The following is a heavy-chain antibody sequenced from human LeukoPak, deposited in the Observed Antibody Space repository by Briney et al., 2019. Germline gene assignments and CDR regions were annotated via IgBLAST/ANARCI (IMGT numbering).Heavy chain of an antibody. CDR3: ARGLATYDSSGYTAFDI. J-gene: IGHJ3*02. CDR1: GYAFAAYY. CDR2: INPNSGGT. D-gene: IGHD3-22*01. Sequence: ASMKVSCKASGYAFAAYYVHWVRQAPGLGLEWMGWINPNSGGTNYAQKFQGRVTMTRDTSISTAYMELSRLRSDDTAVYYCARGLATYDSSGYTAFDIWGQGTMVTVSS. V-gene: IGHV1-2*02.